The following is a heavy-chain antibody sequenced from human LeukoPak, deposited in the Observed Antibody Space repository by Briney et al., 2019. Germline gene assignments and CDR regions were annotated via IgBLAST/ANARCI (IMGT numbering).Heavy chain of an antibody. CDR3: ARENYFDY. Sequence: GGPLRLSCAGSGFTFSRFWMGWVRTAPGKGLEWVANIKPDGSEKNYGDSVRGRFTISRDNARNSVSLQMNSLRAEDTAVYYCARENYFDYWGQRTLVTVSS. V-gene: IGHV3-7*04. CDR2: IKPDGSEK. J-gene: IGHJ4*02. CDR1: GFTFSRFW.